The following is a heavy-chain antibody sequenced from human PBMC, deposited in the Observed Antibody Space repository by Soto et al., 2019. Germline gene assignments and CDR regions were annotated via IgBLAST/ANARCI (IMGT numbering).Heavy chain of an antibody. CDR2: IYHTGTT. Sequence: SETLSLTCAVSGDSIIGIYHWAWIRQSPGRGLEWIASIYHTGTTYTPSLESRVTISVDASENHFSLKLSSVTAADTAVYYCARVGPYCGGDCYSPPPWGQGTLVTVSS. CDR1: GDSIIGIYH. CDR3: ARVGPYCGGDCYSPPP. D-gene: IGHD2-21*02. J-gene: IGHJ5*02. V-gene: IGHV4-38-2*01.